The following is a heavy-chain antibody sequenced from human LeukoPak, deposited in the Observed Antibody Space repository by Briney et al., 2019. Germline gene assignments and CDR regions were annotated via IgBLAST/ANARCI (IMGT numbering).Heavy chain of an antibody. Sequence: SETLSLTCTVSGGSISSSSYYWGWIRQPPGKGLEWIGSIYYSGSTYYNPSLKSRVTISVDTSKNQFSLKLSSVTAADTAVYYCARQRGSSWYDYYYYMDVWGKGTTVTVSS. CDR2: IYYSGST. V-gene: IGHV4-39*01. J-gene: IGHJ6*03. CDR1: GGSISSSSYY. D-gene: IGHD6-13*01. CDR3: ARQRGSSWYDYYYYMDV.